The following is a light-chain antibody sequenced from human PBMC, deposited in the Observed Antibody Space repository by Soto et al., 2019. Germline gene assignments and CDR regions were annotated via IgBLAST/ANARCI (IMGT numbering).Light chain of an antibody. CDR2: VAS. J-gene: IGKJ2*01. Sequence: DIQMTQSLSSLSASVGDTVTITCRASQSISNSLSWYQQKPGKAPKFLIYVASTLQRGVPSRFSGSGSGTDFTLTISSLQPEDVATYYCQPTFSPPYTFGKGTKLEIK. CDR3: QPTFSPPYT. CDR1: QSISNS. V-gene: IGKV1-39*01.